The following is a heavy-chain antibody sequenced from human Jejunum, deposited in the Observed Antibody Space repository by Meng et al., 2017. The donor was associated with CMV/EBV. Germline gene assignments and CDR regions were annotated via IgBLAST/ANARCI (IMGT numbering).Heavy chain of an antibody. J-gene: IGHJ1*01. Sequence: QLQRQVPGPGLVKPSETLSLTCTVSGGSISSRSYYWGWIRQPPGKGLEWIGSIYYSGSTYYNPSLKSRVTISVDTSKNQFFLKLSSVTAADTAVYHCLRGSGGSVWGQGTLVTVSS. CDR3: LRGSGGSV. D-gene: IGHD3-10*01. V-gene: IGHV4-39*07. CDR1: GGSISSRSYY. CDR2: IYYSGST.